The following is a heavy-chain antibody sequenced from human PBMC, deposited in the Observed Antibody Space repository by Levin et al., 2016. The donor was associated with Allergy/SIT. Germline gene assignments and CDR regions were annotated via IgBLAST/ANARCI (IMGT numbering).Heavy chain of an antibody. D-gene: IGHD2-2*01. CDR3: ARGEDIVVVPAAIPFDY. J-gene: IGHJ4*02. CDR2: IYYSGST. Sequence: PGKGLEWIGYIYYSGSTYYNPSLKSRVTISVDTSKNQFSLKLSSVTAADTAVYYCARGEDIVVVPAAIPFDYWGQGTLVTVSS. V-gene: IGHV4-31*02.